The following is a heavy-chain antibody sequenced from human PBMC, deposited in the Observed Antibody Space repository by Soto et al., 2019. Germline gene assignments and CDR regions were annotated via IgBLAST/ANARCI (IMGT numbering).Heavy chain of an antibody. V-gene: IGHV3-23*01. Sequence: EVQLLESGGGLVQPGGSLRLSCAASGFTFSSYAMSWVRQAPGKGLEWVSAISGSGGSTYYADSVKGRFTISRDNSENTLYLQMNSLRAEDTAVYYCAKDRIVVVVAANGNWFDPWGQGTLVTVSS. CDR1: GFTFSSYA. J-gene: IGHJ5*02. D-gene: IGHD2-15*01. CDR2: ISGSGGST. CDR3: AKDRIVVVVAANGNWFDP.